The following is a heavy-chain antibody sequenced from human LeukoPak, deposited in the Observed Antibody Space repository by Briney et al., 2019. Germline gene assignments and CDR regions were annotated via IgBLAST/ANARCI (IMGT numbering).Heavy chain of an antibody. D-gene: IGHD6-25*01. Sequence: PGGSLRLSCAASGFTFSSYNINCVRQAPGKGLEWVSYFSSSSSTIYYADSVKGRFTISRDNSRNTLYLQMNSLRAEDTAVYYCARRSKSSAIWYYFDYWGQGTLVTVSS. CDR1: GFTFSSYN. V-gene: IGHV3-48*01. CDR3: ARRSKSSAIWYYFDY. CDR2: FSSSSSTI. J-gene: IGHJ4*02.